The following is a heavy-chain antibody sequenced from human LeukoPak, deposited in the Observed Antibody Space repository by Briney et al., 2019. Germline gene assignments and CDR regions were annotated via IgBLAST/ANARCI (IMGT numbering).Heavy chain of an antibody. Sequence: SETLSLTCAVYGGSFSGYYWSWIRQPPGKGLEWIGEINHSGSTNYNPSLKSRVTISVDTSKNQFSLKLSSVTAADTAVYYCAREEVEEYSYASGGGWFDPWGQGTLVTVSS. CDR1: GGSFSGYY. CDR2: INHSGST. CDR3: AREEVEEYSYASGGGWFDP. D-gene: IGHD5-18*01. V-gene: IGHV4-34*01. J-gene: IGHJ5*02.